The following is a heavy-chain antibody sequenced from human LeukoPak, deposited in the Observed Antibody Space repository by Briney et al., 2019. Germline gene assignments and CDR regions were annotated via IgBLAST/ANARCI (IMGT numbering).Heavy chain of an antibody. V-gene: IGHV4-34*01. CDR3: ARGGKKYYYAVFGFQH. D-gene: IGHD3-10*01. Sequence: SETLSLTCAVYGGSFSGYYWSWIRQPPGKGLEWIGEINHSGSTNYNPSLKNRVTISVDTSKNQFSLKLSSVTAADTAVYYCARGGKKYYYAVFGFQHWGQGTLVTVSS. CDR1: GGSFSGYY. J-gene: IGHJ1*01. CDR2: INHSGST.